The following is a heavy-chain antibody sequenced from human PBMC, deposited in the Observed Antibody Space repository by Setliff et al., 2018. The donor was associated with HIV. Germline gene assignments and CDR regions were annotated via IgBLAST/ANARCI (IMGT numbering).Heavy chain of an antibody. V-gene: IGHV3-23*01. CDR3: AKSLLVAGNDY. CDR2: ISGSGRGT. CDR1: TFSVSEYA. Sequence: LRLSCAASTFSVSEYAMSWVRQAPGKGLEWVSAISGSGRGTYYADSVKGRFTISRDNSKNTLYLQMISLRADDTAVYYCAKSLLVAGNDYWGQGTLVTVSS. J-gene: IGHJ4*02. D-gene: IGHD2-8*02.